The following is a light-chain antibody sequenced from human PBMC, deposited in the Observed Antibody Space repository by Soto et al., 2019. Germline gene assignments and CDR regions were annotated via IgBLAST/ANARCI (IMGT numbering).Light chain of an antibody. V-gene: IGKV3-15*01. CDR1: QSVRSK. Sequence: EIVMTQSPGTLSGSPGERATLSCRASQSVRSKLAWYQQKPGQAPRLLIDDASTRATGIPARFSGSGSGTEVTLTSRSLQSEDGAVSYCQQDNNWPPITFGQGTRLESK. CDR2: DAS. J-gene: IGKJ5*01. CDR3: QQDNNWPPIT.